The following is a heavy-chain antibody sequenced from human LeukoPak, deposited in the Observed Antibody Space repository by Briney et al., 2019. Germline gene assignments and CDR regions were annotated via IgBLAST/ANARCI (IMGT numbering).Heavy chain of an antibody. CDR3: ARSRAVRGVTFDF. V-gene: IGHV3-48*02. D-gene: IGHD3-10*01. J-gene: IGHJ4*02. CDR2: ISPSSSLI. CDR1: GFIFNRYS. Sequence: TGGSLRLSCAASGFIFNRYSMNWVRQAPGKGLEWVSFISPSSSLIYYADSVKGRFTISRDDAKSSLYLQMNSLRDEDTAVYYCARSRAVRGVTFDFWGQGALVTVSS.